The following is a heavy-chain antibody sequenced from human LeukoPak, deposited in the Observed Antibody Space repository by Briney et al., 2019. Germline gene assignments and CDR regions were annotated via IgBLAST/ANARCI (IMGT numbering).Heavy chain of an antibody. J-gene: IGHJ3*02. CDR3: AKSRGIVLIVLPIESYAFAI. CDR2: ISYDGSNK. Sequence: GWSLRLSCAASGFTFSRYGMHWVRQAPGKGLEWVAVISYDGSNKYYADSVKGRFTISRDNSKNTLYLQMNSLRDEDTAVYYCAKSRGIVLIVLPIESYAFAIWGQGAMFTVSS. D-gene: IGHD2-8*01. CDR1: GFTFSRYG. V-gene: IGHV3-30*18.